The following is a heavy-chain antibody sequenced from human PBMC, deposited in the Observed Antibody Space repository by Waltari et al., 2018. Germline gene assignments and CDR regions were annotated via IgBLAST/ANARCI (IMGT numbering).Heavy chain of an antibody. V-gene: IGHV1-69*08. CDR1: GGTFSSYA. Sequence: QVQLVQSGAEVKKPGSSVKVSCKASGGTFSSYAISWVRQAPGQGLEWMGRIIPIFGTANYAHKVQGRVTITADKSTSTAYMELSSLRSEDTAGYYCATDCYPDPCYYYMDVWGKGTTVTVSS. J-gene: IGHJ6*03. CDR3: ATDCYPDPCYYYMDV. D-gene: IGHD2-21*01. CDR2: IIPIFGTA.